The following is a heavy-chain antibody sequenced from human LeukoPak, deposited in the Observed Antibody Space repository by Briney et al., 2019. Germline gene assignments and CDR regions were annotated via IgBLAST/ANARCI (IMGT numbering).Heavy chain of an antibody. Sequence: PSETLSLTCTVSGDSISSNSYYWGWIRQPPGKGLEWIGSIYYSGASYYNPSLKSRVTISVDTSKNQFSLKLSSVAAADTAVFYCARHYYDSSGYYLEGFDIWGQGTVVTVSS. CDR2: IYYSGAS. D-gene: IGHD3-22*01. CDR1: GDSISSNSYY. J-gene: IGHJ3*02. CDR3: ARHYYDSSGYYLEGFDI. V-gene: IGHV4-39*01.